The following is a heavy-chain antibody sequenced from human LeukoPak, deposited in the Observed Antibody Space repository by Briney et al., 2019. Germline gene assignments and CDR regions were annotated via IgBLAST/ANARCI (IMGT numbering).Heavy chain of an antibody. J-gene: IGHJ1*01. CDR3: ARDFLGYCSSTSCYAGYFQH. V-gene: IGHV3-21*01. D-gene: IGHD2-2*01. CDR2: ISSSSSFI. Sequence: TGGSLRLSCAASGFTFSSYSMNWVRQAPGKGLEWVSSISSSSSFIYYADSVQGRFTISRDNAKNSLYLQVNSLRAEDTAVYYCARDFLGYCSSTSCYAGYFQHWGQGTLVTVSS. CDR1: GFTFSSYS.